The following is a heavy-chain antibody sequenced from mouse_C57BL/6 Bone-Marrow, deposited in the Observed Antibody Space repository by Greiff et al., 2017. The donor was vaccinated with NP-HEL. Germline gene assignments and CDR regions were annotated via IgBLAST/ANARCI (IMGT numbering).Heavy chain of an antibody. CDR2: IWSDGST. V-gene: IGHV2-6*03. J-gene: IGHJ4*01. D-gene: IGHD1-1*01. CDR1: GFSLTSYG. Sequence: VKLMESGPGLVAPSQSLSITCTVSGFSLTSYGVHWVRQPPGKGLEWLVVIWSDGSTTYNSALKSRLSISKDNSKSQVFLKMNSLQTDDTAMYYCARLTTVVADYAMDYWGQGTSVTVSS. CDR3: ARLTTVVADYAMDY.